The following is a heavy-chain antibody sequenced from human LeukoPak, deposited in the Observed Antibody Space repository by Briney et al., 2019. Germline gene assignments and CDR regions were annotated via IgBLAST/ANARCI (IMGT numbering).Heavy chain of an antibody. D-gene: IGHD6-6*01. J-gene: IGHJ4*02. CDR3: ATWTVAARADDN. V-gene: IGHV4-59*01. CDR1: GGSISSYY. CDR2: IYYSGST. Sequence: ETLSLTCTVSGGSISSYYWSWIRQPPGKGLEWIGYIYYSGSTNYNPSLKSRVTISVDTSKNQFSLKLSSVTAADTAVYYCATWTVAARADDNWGQGTLVSVSS.